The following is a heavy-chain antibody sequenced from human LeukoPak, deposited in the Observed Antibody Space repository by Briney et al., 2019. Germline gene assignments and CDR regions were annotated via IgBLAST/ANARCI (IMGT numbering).Heavy chain of an antibody. CDR1: GGSISSYY. J-gene: IGHJ3*02. CDR3: ARSSRYYYDSSAALGAFDI. CDR2: IYTSGST. D-gene: IGHD3-22*01. Sequence: SETLSLTCTVSGGSISSYYWSWIRQPAGKGLEWIGRIYTSGSTNYNPSLKSRVTMSVDTSKNQFSLKLSSVTAADTAVYYCARSSRYYYDSSAALGAFDIWGQGTMVTVSS. V-gene: IGHV4-4*07.